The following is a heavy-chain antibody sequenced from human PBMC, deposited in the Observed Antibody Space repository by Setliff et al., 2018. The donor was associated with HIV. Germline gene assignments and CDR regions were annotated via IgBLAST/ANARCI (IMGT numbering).Heavy chain of an antibody. V-gene: IGHV4-59*11. Sequence: PSETLSLTCTVSGVSISSHYWSWIRQPPGKGLEWIGYIYNSGRTNYNPSLTSRVTISVDTSKNQFSLKLSSVTAADTAVYYCARARGIIIPYHYYMAVWGKGTTVTVSS. CDR1: GVSISSHY. J-gene: IGHJ6*03. D-gene: IGHD3-10*01. CDR3: ARARGIIIPYHYYMAV. CDR2: IYNSGRT.